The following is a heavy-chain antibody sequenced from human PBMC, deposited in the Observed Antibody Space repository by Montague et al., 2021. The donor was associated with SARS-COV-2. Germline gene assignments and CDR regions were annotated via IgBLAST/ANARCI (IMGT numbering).Heavy chain of an antibody. CDR1: GFSLSTSGVG. CDR2: IYWDDDK. CDR3: ARRITIYAFDI. D-gene: IGHD3-3*01. Sequence: PALVKPTQTLTLTCTFSGFSLSTSGVGVGWIRQPPGKALEWLALIYWDDDKRYSPPLKSRLTITKDTSKNQVVLTMTNMDPVDTATYYCARRITIYAFDIWGQGTMVTASS. J-gene: IGHJ3*02. V-gene: IGHV2-5*02.